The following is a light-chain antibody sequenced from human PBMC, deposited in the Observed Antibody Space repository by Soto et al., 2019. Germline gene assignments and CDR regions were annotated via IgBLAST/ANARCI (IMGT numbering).Light chain of an antibody. CDR2: AAS. J-gene: IGKJ5*01. CDR3: QQYHSYPIT. Sequence: DIQLTQSPSSLSASIGDRVTITCRASQAVDNWLAWYQQKPQKAPRCLIYAASTLQSGVPSRFSGSGSGTRFTLTISSLQPEDFGTYYCQQYHSYPITFGQGTRLEIK. CDR1: QAVDNW. V-gene: IGKV1D-16*01.